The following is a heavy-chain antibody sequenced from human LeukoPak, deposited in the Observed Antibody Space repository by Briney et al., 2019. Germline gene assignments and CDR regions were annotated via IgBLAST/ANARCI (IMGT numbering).Heavy chain of an antibody. CDR2: TRNKANSYTT. CDR3: ARDRSDGFDY. Sequence: GGSLRLSCAASGFTFSDHYMDWVRQAPGKGLEWVGRTRNKANSYTTEYAASVKGRFTISRDNSKNTLYLQMNSLRTEDTAVYYCARDRSDGFDYWGQGTLVTVSS. J-gene: IGHJ4*02. V-gene: IGHV3-72*01. CDR1: GFTFSDHY.